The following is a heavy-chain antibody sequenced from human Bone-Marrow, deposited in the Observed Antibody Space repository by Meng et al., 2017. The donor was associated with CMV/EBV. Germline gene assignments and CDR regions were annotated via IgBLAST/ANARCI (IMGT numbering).Heavy chain of an antibody. D-gene: IGHD6-13*01. CDR2: IYWNDDK. CDR1: GFSLSTSGVG. V-gene: IGHV2-5*01. J-gene: IGHJ4*03. Sequence: SGPTLVKPTQTLTLTFTFPGFSLSTSGVGVGWVRQPPGKALEWLALIYWNDDKRYSPSLKSRLTITKATSKNQVVLTMTNMDPVDTATYYCARHIKTYSSSWYYFDYWGQGTMVTVSS. CDR3: ARHIKTYSSSWYYFDY.